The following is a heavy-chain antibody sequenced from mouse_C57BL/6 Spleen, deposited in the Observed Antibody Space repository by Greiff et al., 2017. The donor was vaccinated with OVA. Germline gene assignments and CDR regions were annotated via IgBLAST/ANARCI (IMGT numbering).Heavy chain of an antibody. CDR1: GYTFTSYW. Sequence: QVQLQQPGAELVKPGASVKLSCKASGYTFTSYWMHWVKQRPGQGLEWIGMIHPNSGSTNYNEKFKSKATLTVDKSSSTAYMQLSSLTSEDSAVYYCAREGLTTVVDWYFDVWGTGTTVTVSS. D-gene: IGHD1-1*01. V-gene: IGHV1-64*01. CDR3: AREGLTTVVDWYFDV. J-gene: IGHJ1*03. CDR2: IHPNSGST.